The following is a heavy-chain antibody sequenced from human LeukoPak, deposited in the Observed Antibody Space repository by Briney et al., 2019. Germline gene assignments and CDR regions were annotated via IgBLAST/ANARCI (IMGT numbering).Heavy chain of an antibody. V-gene: IGHV3-48*01. CDR2: ISSSSSTI. CDR1: GFTFSSYG. CDR3: ARGSTYYDSSGQVPFDY. D-gene: IGHD3-22*01. J-gene: IGHJ4*02. Sequence: GGSLRLSCAASGFTFSSYGMNWVRQAPGKGLEWVSYISSSSSTIYYADSVKGRFTISRDNAKNSLYLQMNSLRAEDTAVYYCARGSTYYDSSGQVPFDYWGQGTLVTVSS.